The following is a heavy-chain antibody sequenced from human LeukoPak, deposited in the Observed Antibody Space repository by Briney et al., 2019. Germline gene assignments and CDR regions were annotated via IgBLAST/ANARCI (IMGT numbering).Heavy chain of an antibody. Sequence: PSETLSLTCTVSGGSISSSSYYWGWIRQPPGKGLEWIGSIYYSGSTYYNPSLKSRVTISVDASKNQFSLKLSSVTAADTAVYYCAREGEEYSSSYFCDYWGQGTLVTVSS. V-gene: IGHV4-39*07. CDR1: GGSISSSSYY. J-gene: IGHJ4*02. D-gene: IGHD6-6*01. CDR2: IYYSGST. CDR3: AREGEEYSSSYFCDY.